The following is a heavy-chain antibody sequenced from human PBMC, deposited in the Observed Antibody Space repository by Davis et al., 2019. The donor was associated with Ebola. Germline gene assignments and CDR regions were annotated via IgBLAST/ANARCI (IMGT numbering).Heavy chain of an antibody. CDR2: ISSSSSTI. V-gene: IGHV3-48*01. Sequence: PGGSLRLSCAASGFTFSSYSMNWVRQAPGKGLEWVSSISSSSSTIYYADPVKGRFTISRDNAKNSLYLQMNSLRAEDTAVYYCAREVPNRYYYYGMDVWGQGTTVTVSS. J-gene: IGHJ6*02. CDR1: GFTFSSYS. CDR3: AREVPNRYYYYGMDV.